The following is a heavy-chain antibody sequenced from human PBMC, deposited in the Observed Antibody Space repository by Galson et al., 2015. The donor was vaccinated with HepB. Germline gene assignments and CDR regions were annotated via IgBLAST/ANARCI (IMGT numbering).Heavy chain of an antibody. CDR1: GFTFSNYG. CDR3: ARNTPASGYHGLHY. D-gene: IGHD6-25*01. V-gene: IGHV3-30*02. J-gene: IGHJ4*02. Sequence: SLRLSCVASGFTFSNYGMHWVRQAPGKGLEWVAYIQYNGFTKYYGDSVTGRFTISRGNSKNTLYLQMNSLRPEDTALYHCARNTPASGYHGLHYGGQGTLVTVSS. CDR2: IQYNGFTK.